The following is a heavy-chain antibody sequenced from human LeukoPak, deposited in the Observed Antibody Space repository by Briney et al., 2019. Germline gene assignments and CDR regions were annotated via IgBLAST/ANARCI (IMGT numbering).Heavy chain of an antibody. CDR1: GFTFSHA. Sequence: GRSLRLSCVASGFTFSHAMNGVRHAPGKGLEWVSVITGIGDSTYSADSVKGRFTISRDNSKNTLYLQMNNLRAADTAVYYCAGDSSGNYFKWFDPWGQGTLVTVSS. J-gene: IGHJ5*02. D-gene: IGHD3-22*01. CDR2: ITGIGDST. CDR3: AGDSSGNYFKWFDP. V-gene: IGHV3-23*01.